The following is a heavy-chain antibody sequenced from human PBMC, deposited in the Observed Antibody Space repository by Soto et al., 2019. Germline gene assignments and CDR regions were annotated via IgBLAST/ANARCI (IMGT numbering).Heavy chain of an antibody. J-gene: IGHJ5*02. Sequence: QVQLVESGGGVVQPGGSLRLSCAASGFILSDFAMHWVRQAPGRGLEWVAVILKDGKSKYYADSVRGRCTISSDTSKDTIFLQLTSLRLDDSAVYYCAKTGCNGGSCFSWFDPWGQGTPVIVSS. CDR1: GFILSDFA. CDR3: AKTGCNGGSCFSWFDP. CDR2: ILKDGKSK. V-gene: IGHV3-30*04. D-gene: IGHD2-15*01.